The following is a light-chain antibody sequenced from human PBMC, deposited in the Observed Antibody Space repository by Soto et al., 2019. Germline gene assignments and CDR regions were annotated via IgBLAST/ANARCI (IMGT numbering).Light chain of an antibody. CDR3: QQNGGYSPT. J-gene: IGKJ1*01. V-gene: IGKV1-5*03. CDR1: QSINKW. CDR2: KAS. Sequence: DIQMTQSPSALSASVGDRVTITCRASQSINKWMAWYQLKPGKAPQLLIYKASSLQRRVPSSISGSGSGTAFTLTTATLQPDDFAAYCCQQNGGYSPTFSPGTTVAI.